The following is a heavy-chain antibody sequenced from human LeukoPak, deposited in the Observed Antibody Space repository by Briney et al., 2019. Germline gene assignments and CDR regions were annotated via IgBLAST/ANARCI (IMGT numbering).Heavy chain of an antibody. CDR1: GGSISSGGYS. CDR2: IYHSGRT. V-gene: IGHV4-30-2*01. Sequence: PSETLSLTCAVSGGSISSGGYSWSWIRQPPRKCLEWIGYIYHSGRTYYHPSLKSRFTISVNRPKNQFSLKLSSVTAADTTVDYCARATPYYYDSSGYYLPDHWGQGTLVTVSS. J-gene: IGHJ5*02. CDR3: ARATPYYYDSSGYYLPDH. D-gene: IGHD3-22*01.